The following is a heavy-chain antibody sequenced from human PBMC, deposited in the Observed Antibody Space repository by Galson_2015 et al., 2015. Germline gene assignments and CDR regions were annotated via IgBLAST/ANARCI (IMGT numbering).Heavy chain of an antibody. Sequence: SEPLSLTCAVYGGSFSGYYWSWIRQPPGGGLEWIGRIYTSGRTNYNPPLKSRVTISVDTSKTQFSLKLSSVTAADTAVYYCARGRAYCGGDCYLNWFDPWGQGTLVTVSS. CDR1: GGSFSGYY. CDR2: IYTSGRT. V-gene: IGHV4-4*08. J-gene: IGHJ5*02. D-gene: IGHD2-21*02. CDR3: ARGRAYCGGDCYLNWFDP.